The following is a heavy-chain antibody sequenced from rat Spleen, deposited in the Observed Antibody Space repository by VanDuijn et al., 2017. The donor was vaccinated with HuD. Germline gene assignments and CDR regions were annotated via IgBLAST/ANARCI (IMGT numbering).Heavy chain of an antibody. CDR2: TNSAGST. CDR3: ARSNYNNCFDY. V-gene: IGHV3-3*01. D-gene: IGHD1-10*01. CDR1: GYSITSGYV. Sequence: EVQLQESGPGLVKPSQSLSLTCSVTGYSITSGYVWNWLRKFPGNKLELMGYTNSAGSTKYNPPLKSQISITRDTSKNQLFLQLTSLTTEDTATYYCARSNYNNCFDYWGQGVMVTVSA. J-gene: IGHJ2*01.